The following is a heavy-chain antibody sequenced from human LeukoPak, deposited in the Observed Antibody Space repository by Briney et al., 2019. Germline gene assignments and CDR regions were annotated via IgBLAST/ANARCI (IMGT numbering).Heavy chain of an antibody. CDR1: GFTFDDYG. J-gene: IGHJ6*03. CDR2: INWNGGST. Sequence: GGSLRLSCAASGFTFDDYGMSWVRQAPGKGLEWVSGINWNGGSTGYADSVKGRFTISRDNAKNSLYLQMDSLRAEDTALYYCARILDSSGYYDYHYYMDVWGKGTTVTVSS. CDR3: ARILDSSGYYDYHYYMDV. V-gene: IGHV3-20*04. D-gene: IGHD3-22*01.